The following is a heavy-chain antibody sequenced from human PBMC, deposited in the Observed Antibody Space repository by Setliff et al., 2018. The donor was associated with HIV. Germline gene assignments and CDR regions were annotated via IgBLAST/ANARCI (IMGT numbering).Heavy chain of an antibody. J-gene: IGHJ6*02. CDR1: GDSISSDF. Sequence: SETLSLTCSVSGDSISSDFYIWIRQPPGKGLEWMGSSHYNGNTNITPSFKSRVTMSLDTPRNEFYLTLTSVTAADTAVYYCAREKRQIWSTDYYYHYGLDVWGQGITVTVSS. CDR2: SHYNGNT. D-gene: IGHD5-18*01. V-gene: IGHV4-59*01. CDR3: AREKRQIWSTDYYYHYGLDV.